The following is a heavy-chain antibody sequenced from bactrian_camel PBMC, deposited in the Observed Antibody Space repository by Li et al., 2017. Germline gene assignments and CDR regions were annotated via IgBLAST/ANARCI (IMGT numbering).Heavy chain of an antibody. CDR3: AADALFTTMTCGRLSEGDEYNY. J-gene: IGHJ4*01. Sequence: HVQLVESGGGSVQHGGSLRLSCSASMFTYSRLCMAWFRQTPGKEREGVAAIYTGRTYTYYADSVKGRFTISHDNAENTVYLQMDALLPEDTAMYYCAADALFTTMTCGRLSEGDEYNYWGQGTQVTVS. CDR1: MFTYSRLC. V-gene: IGHV3S1*01. CDR2: IYTGRTYT. D-gene: IGHD4*01.